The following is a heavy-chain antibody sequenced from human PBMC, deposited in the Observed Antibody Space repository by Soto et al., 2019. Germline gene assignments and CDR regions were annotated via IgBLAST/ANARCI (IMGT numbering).Heavy chain of an antibody. CDR1: GDSSVSSSSYH. CDR3: ASEVSSTDGMDA. V-gene: IGHV4-39*01. CDR2: IYYTGNT. Sequence: KPSETLSLTCTVSGDSSVSSSSYHWGWIRQPPGKGLEWIGSIYYTGNTFYSPSFRSRLTISVDTSKSQFSLKLRSVTAADTATYYCASEVSSTDGMDAWGQGTTVTVSS. J-gene: IGHJ6*02. D-gene: IGHD2-15*01.